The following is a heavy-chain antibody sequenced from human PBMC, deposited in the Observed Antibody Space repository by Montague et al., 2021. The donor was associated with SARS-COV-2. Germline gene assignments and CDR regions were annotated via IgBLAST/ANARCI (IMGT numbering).Heavy chain of an antibody. Sequence: TLSPTCTVSGASIGSDYYSWTWIRQLQGKGLEWIGYILYSGGTYYSPSLKSRITISIDTSNNQFSLNLSSVTAADTAVYYCARQHEDSWYYFDYWGQGTLVTVSS. D-gene: IGHD6-13*01. V-gene: IGHV4-31*03. CDR1: GASIGSDYYS. CDR2: ILYSGGT. CDR3: ARQHEDSWYYFDY. J-gene: IGHJ4*02.